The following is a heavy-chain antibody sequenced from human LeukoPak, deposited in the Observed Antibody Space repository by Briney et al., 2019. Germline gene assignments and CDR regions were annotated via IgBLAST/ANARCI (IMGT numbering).Heavy chain of an antibody. CDR3: AKFPNPGYSYGDYFDY. CDR2: IYSGGDT. V-gene: IGHV3-53*01. D-gene: IGHD5-18*01. Sequence: GGSLRLSCAASGFTVSSNYMTWVRQAPGKGLEWVSVIYSGGDTHYADSVKGRFTISRDNSKNTLYLQMNSLRAEDTAVYYCAKFPNPGYSYGDYFDYWGQGTLVTVSS. CDR1: GFTVSSNY. J-gene: IGHJ4*02.